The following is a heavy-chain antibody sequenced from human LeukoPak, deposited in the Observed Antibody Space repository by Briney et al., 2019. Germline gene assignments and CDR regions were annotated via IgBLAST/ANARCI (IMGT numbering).Heavy chain of an antibody. CDR2: ISYSGST. Sequence: SETLSLTCSVSGDFTNTYYWNWIRRLPGKGLEWIGYISYSGSTNYNPSLKSRATISMDTSKNQFSLRLRSVTAPDTAMYYCARADIYGGNPFDAFDIWGQGTMVAVSS. CDR1: GDFTNTYY. J-gene: IGHJ3*02. D-gene: IGHD4-17*01. V-gene: IGHV4-59*08. CDR3: ARADIYGGNPFDAFDI.